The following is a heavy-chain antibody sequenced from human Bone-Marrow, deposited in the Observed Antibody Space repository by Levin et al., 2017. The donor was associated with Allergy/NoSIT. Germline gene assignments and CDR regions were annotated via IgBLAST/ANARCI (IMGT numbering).Heavy chain of an antibody. J-gene: IGHJ4*02. Sequence: PGGSLRLSCVASGFRFGTSAMHWVRQAPGKGLEWVSLMSYDGDIKKYADSVEGRFTISRDNSKNTLYLQMNSLRLDDTAVYFCARMLSSTFDYWGRGTLVTVS. CDR3: ARMLSSTFDY. V-gene: IGHV3-30-3*01. D-gene: IGHD3-16*02. CDR1: GFRFGTSA. CDR2: MSYDGDIK.